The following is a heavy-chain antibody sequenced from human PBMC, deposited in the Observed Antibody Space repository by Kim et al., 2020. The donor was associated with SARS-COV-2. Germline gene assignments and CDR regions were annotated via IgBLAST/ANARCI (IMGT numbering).Heavy chain of an antibody. V-gene: IGHV3-21*01. D-gene: IGHD3-9*01. CDR3: ARGGYDILTGYYDYYYYYGMDV. J-gene: IGHJ6*02. CDR2: ISSSSSYI. Sequence: GGSLRLSCAASGFTFSSYSMNWVRQAPGKGLEWVSSISSSSSYIYYADSVKGRFTISRDNAKNSLYLQMNSLRAEDTAVYYCARGGYDILTGYYDYYYYYGMDVWGQGTTVTVSS. CDR1: GFTFSSYS.